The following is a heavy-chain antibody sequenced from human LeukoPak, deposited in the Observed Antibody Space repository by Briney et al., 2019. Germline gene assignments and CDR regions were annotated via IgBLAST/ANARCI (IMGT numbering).Heavy chain of an antibody. CDR3: ARDEQQLGAFDI. D-gene: IGHD6-13*01. Sequence: GGSLRLSCAASGFTFSSYSMNWVRQAPGKGLEWVSSISSSSSYIYYADSVKGRFTISRDNAKNSLYLQMNSLRAEDTAVYYCARDEQQLGAFDIWGQGTMVTVSS. V-gene: IGHV3-21*01. CDR1: GFTFSSYS. J-gene: IGHJ3*02. CDR2: ISSSSSYI.